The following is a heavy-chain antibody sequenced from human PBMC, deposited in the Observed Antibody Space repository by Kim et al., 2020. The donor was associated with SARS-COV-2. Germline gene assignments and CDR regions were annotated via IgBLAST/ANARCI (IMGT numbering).Heavy chain of an antibody. J-gene: IGHJ1*01. CDR3: AKGERREWLLLLEYFQH. V-gene: IGHV3-30*18. CDR2: ISYDGSNK. CDR1: GFTFSSYG. Sequence: GGSLRLSCAVSGFTFSSYGMHWVRQAPGKGLEWVAVISYDGSNKYYADSVKGRFTISRDNSKNTLYLQMNSLRAEDTAVYYCAKGERREWLLLLEYFQH. D-gene: IGHD3-22*01.